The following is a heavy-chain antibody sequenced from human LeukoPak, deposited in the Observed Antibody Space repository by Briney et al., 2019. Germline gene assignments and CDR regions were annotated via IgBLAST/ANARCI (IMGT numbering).Heavy chain of an antibody. J-gene: IGHJ5*02. Sequence: SETLSLTCAVYGGSFSGYYWSWIRQPPGKGLEWIGEINHSGSTNYNPSLKSRVTISVDTSKNQFSLKLSSVTAADTAVYYCARVGSGDCSSTSCPWGQGTLVTVSS. CDR1: GGSFSGYY. CDR3: ARVGSGDCSSTSCP. CDR2: INHSGST. V-gene: IGHV4-34*01. D-gene: IGHD2-2*01.